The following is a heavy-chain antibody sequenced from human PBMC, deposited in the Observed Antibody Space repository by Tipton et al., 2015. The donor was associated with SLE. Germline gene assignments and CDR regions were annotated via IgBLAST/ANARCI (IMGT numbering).Heavy chain of an antibody. V-gene: IGHV3-23*01. Sequence: GSLRLSCAASGFTFSSYWMSWVRQAPGKGLEWVSAISGSGGSTYYADSVKGRLTISRDNSKNTLYRQMNSLRAEDTAVYYCAKISGSLGDHWGQGTLVTVSS. J-gene: IGHJ4*02. CDR2: ISGSGGST. CDR3: AKISGSLGDH. CDR1: GFTFSSYW. D-gene: IGHD1-26*01.